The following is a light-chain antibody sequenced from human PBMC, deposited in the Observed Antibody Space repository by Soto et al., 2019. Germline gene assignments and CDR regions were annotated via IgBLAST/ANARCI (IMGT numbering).Light chain of an antibody. V-gene: IGKV3-11*01. CDR1: QSVSTY. CDR3: HQRSNWPWT. Sequence: IVLTQSPVTLSLSPGERATLSCRASQSVSTYLAWYQQKPGQAPRLLMYDVTNRATGIPARFSGSGSGTDFTLTINSLEPEDLAVYYCHQRSNWPWTFGQGTKIEIK. J-gene: IGKJ1*01. CDR2: DVT.